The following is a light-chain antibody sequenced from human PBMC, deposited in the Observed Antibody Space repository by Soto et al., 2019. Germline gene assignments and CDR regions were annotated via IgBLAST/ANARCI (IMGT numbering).Light chain of an antibody. CDR1: SSNIGNNF. V-gene: IGLV1-51*01. CDR2: DNN. CDR3: GSWDSSLTDV. J-gene: IGLJ1*01. Sequence: QSVLTQPPSVSAAPGQTVTISCSGSSSNIGNNFVTWYQQLPGTAPKLLIYDNNKRPSGIPDRFSGSQSGTSATLGITGLQTGDEAVYYCGSWDSSLTDVFGTGTKVTVL.